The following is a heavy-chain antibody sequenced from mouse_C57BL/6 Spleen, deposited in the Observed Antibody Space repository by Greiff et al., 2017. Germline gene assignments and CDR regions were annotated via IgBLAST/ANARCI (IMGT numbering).Heavy chain of an antibody. CDR1: GYTFTDYE. J-gene: IGHJ2*01. CDR2: IHPETGGT. Sequence: VQLQQSGAELVRPGASVTLSCKASGYTFTDYEMHWVKQTPVHGLEWIGAIHPETGGTAYNQKFKGKATLTVDKSSSTAYMELRILTSEDSAVYYCTRWITTVLSYFDDWGQGTTLTVSS. D-gene: IGHD1-1*01. CDR3: TRWITTVLSYFDD. V-gene: IGHV1-15*01.